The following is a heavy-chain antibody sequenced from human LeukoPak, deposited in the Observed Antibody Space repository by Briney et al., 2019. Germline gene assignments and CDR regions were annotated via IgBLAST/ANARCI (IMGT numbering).Heavy chain of an antibody. D-gene: IGHD3-10*01. Sequence: PSETLSLTCTVSGGSISGYYWSWIRQPPGKGLEWVGYISYSGSTNYNPSLKSRATISVDTSKNQFSLKLSSVTPADTAVYYCAREPPGSGSPLGFDYWGQGTLVTVSS. CDR1: GGSISGYY. V-gene: IGHV4-59*01. CDR2: ISYSGST. J-gene: IGHJ4*02. CDR3: AREPPGSGSPLGFDY.